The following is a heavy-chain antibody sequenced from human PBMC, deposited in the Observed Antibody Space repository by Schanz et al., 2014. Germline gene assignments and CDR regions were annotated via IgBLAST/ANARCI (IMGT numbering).Heavy chain of an antibody. CDR1: GFTFSSYA. CDR2: LSGSGGST. J-gene: IGHJ4*02. CDR3: ARDRGYCSGGSCLAFDY. D-gene: IGHD2-15*01. Sequence: EVQLLESGGGLVQPGGSLRLSCAASGFTFSSYAMSWVRQAPGKGLEWVSALSGSGGSTYYADSVKGRFTISRDNSKNTLYLQMNTLRAEDTAVYYCARDRGYCSGGSCLAFDYWGQGTLVTVSS. V-gene: IGHV3-23*01.